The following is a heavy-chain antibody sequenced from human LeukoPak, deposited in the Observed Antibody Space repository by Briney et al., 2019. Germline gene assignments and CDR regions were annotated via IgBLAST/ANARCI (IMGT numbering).Heavy chain of an antibody. Sequence: AGSLRLSCAASGFTFSSDNICWCLQAPPRELEWVSSISSSSGYIYYTPSLKGRFTISRDNSRNQLYLQMNSASAADTAVYYCERDAGYCSGGSCFQDYWGQGTLVTVSS. CDR3: ERDAGYCSGGSCFQDY. CDR1: GFTFSSDN. J-gene: IGHJ4*02. V-gene: IGHV3-21*04. CDR2: ISSSSGYI. D-gene: IGHD2-15*01.